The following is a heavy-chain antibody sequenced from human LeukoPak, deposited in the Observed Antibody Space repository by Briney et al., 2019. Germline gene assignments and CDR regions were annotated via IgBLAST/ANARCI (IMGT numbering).Heavy chain of an antibody. D-gene: IGHD4-17*01. Sequence: SGGSLRLSCVVSGFTFSSYWMNWVRQAPGKGLEWVANIHEDGSDKYYVDSVKGRFTISRDNSKNTLYLQMNSLRAEDTAVYYCARVRDDYGDFPPSYYFDYWGQGTLVTVSS. J-gene: IGHJ4*02. CDR1: GFTFSSYW. V-gene: IGHV3-7*02. CDR3: ARVRDDYGDFPPSYYFDY. CDR2: IHEDGSDK.